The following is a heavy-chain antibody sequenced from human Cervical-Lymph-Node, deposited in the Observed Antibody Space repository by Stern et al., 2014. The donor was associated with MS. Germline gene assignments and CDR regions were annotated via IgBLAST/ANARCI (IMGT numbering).Heavy chain of an antibody. CDR2: ISTSGTII. Sequence: VQLVESGGGLVKPGGSLRLSCAASGFTFNDLYINWIHQAPGKGLEWVSYISTSGTIIHYADSVKGRFTISRDKDNSSFYLQMDSLRAEDTAVYYCSTLVAYWGQGTLVTVSS. J-gene: IGHJ4*02. V-gene: IGHV3-11*01. CDR1: GFTFNDLY. CDR3: STLVAY.